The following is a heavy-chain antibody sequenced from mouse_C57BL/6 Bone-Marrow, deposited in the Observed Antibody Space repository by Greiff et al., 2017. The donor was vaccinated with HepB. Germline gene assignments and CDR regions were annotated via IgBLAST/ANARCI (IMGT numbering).Heavy chain of an antibody. D-gene: IGHD2-4*01. CDR1: GYTFTDYY. CDR2: INPNNGGT. Sequence: EVQLQQSGPELVKPGASVKISCKASGYTFTDYYMNWVKQSHGKSLEWIGDINPNNGGTSYNQKFKGKATLTVDKSSSTAYMELRSLTSEDSAVYYCARYGDDYYYAMDYWGQGTSVTVSS. V-gene: IGHV1-26*01. CDR3: ARYGDDYYYAMDY. J-gene: IGHJ4*01.